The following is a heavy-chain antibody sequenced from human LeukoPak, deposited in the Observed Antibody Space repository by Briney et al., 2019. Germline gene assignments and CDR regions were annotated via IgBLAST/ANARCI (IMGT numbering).Heavy chain of an antibody. CDR3: AKDTCSTTSCRMDV. D-gene: IGHD2-2*01. CDR2: INWNSGGK. CDR1: GFTSDDYA. V-gene: IGHV3-9*02. Sequence: GGSLRLSCAASGFTSDDYALHWVRQAPGKGLEWVSDINWNSGGKDYADSVKGRFTISRDNAKNSLYLQMNSLRAEDTALYYCAKDTCSTTSCRMDVWGQGTTVTVSS. J-gene: IGHJ6*02.